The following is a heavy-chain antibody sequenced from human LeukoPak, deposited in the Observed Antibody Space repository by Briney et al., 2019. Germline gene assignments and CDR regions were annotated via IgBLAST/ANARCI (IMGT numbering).Heavy chain of an antibody. J-gene: IGHJ5*02. D-gene: IGHD3-3*01. CDR1: GFTFSSYA. CDR2: ISGSGGST. Sequence: PGGSLRLSCAASGFTFSSYAMSWVRQAPGKGLEWVSAISGSGGSTYYADSVKGRFTISRDNSKNTLYLQMNSLRAGDTAVYYCAKDSLLRNWFDPWGQGTLVTVSS. CDR3: AKDSLLRNWFDP. V-gene: IGHV3-23*01.